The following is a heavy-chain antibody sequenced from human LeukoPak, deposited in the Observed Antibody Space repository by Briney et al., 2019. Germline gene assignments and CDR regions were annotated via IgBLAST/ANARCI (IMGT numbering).Heavy chain of an antibody. J-gene: IGHJ4*02. V-gene: IGHV3-23*01. D-gene: IGHD3-10*01. CDR3: AKASYGSGSYYTSLAD. CDR1: GFTFSNYA. Sequence: GGSLRLSCAASGFTFSNYAMSWVRQAPGKGLEWVTAISGSGESTYYADSVKGRFTISRDNSKNTLYLQMSTVRADDTAVYYCAKASYGSGSYYTSLADWGQGTLVTVSS. CDR2: ISGSGEST.